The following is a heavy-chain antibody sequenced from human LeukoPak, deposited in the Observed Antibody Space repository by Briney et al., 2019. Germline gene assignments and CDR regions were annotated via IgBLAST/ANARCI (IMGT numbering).Heavy chain of an antibody. CDR3: ARLRLRYDSNGYTTPYEAFDI. Sequence: SETLSPTCAVYGGSFSGYYWSWIRQPPGKGLEWIGEINLSGSTNYNPSLQSRVTISVDTSMNQSSLKLYSVTAADTAVYHCARLRLRYDSNGYTTPYEAFDIWGQGTVVTVSS. J-gene: IGHJ3*02. CDR1: GGSFSGYY. CDR2: INLSGST. V-gene: IGHV4-34*01. D-gene: IGHD3-22*01.